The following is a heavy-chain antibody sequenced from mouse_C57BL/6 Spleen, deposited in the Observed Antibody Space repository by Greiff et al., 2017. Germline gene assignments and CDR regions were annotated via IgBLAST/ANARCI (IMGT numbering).Heavy chain of an antibody. J-gene: IGHJ4*01. Sequence: QVHVKQSGAELVKPGASVKMSCKASGYTFTSYWITWVKQRPGQGLEWIGDIYPGSGSTYYNEKFKSKATLTVDTSSSTAYMQLSSLTSEDSAVYYCARDDGYSYYYAMDYWGQGTSVTVSS. CDR2: IYPGSGST. CDR1: GYTFTSYW. V-gene: IGHV1-55*01. D-gene: IGHD2-3*01. CDR3: ARDDGYSYYYAMDY.